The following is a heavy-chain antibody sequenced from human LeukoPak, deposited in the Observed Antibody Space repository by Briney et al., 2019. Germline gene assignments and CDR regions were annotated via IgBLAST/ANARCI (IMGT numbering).Heavy chain of an antibody. D-gene: IGHD1-20*01. CDR3: ASNWRDYFDY. J-gene: IGHJ4*02. CDR1: GFTFSSYS. Sequence: GGSLRLSCAASGFTFSSYSMNWVRQAPGKGQEWVSYISSSSSTIYYADSVKGRFTISRDNAKNSLYLQMNSLRAEDTAVYYCASNWRDYFDYWGQGTLVTVSS. CDR2: ISSSSSTI. V-gene: IGHV3-48*04.